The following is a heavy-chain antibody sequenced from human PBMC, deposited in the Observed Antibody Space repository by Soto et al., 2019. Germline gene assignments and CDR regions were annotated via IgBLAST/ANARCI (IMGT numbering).Heavy chain of an antibody. J-gene: IGHJ4*02. Sequence: QVQLVESGGGLVKPGGSLRLSCAASGFTFSDYYMSWIRQAPGKGLEWVSYISSSGSTIYYADSVKGRFTISRDNAKNSLDLQMNSRRAEDTAVYYCARGLADYGDYFPGTHFDYWGQGTLVTVSS. D-gene: IGHD4-17*01. V-gene: IGHV3-11*01. CDR3: ARGLADYGDYFPGTHFDY. CDR1: GFTFSDYY. CDR2: ISSSGSTI.